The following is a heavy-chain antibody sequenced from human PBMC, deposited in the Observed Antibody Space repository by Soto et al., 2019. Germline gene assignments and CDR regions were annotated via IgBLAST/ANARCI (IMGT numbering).Heavy chain of an antibody. D-gene: IGHD1-1*01. CDR1: GYSFTKYH. V-gene: IGHV1-2*02. Sequence: ASVKVSCKASGYSFTKYHMHCLRQAPGQGLEWMGWINPGSGVTNQAQKFQGRVTMTRDTSITTTYMELNSLTSDDTAVYYCARVAGHKNARFDTWGQGALVTVSS. J-gene: IGHJ4*02. CDR3: ARVAGHKNARFDT. CDR2: INPGSGVT.